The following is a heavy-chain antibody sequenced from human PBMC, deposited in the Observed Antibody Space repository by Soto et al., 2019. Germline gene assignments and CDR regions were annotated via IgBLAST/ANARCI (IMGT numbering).Heavy chain of an antibody. CDR1: GGSVSSGNYF. CDR3: AILTKPTAVTTAFRGGYGLDV. Sequence: QVQLQESGPGLLKPSETLSLTCTVSGGSVSSGNYFWSWIRQPPGKGLEWIGYIHSSGSTNYTPSLKSRVTISVDTSRNQFSLKLTSVTAADTAVYYCAILTKPTAVTTAFRGGYGLDVWGQGTTVTVSS. D-gene: IGHD4-17*01. V-gene: IGHV4-61*01. J-gene: IGHJ6*02. CDR2: IHSSGST.